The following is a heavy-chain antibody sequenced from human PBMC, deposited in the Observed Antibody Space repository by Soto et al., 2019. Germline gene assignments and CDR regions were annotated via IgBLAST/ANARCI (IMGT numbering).Heavy chain of an antibody. CDR1: GFTFSDYY. Sequence: QVQLVESGGGLVKTSGSLKLACAGSGFTFSDYYMTWVRQAPGKGLEWVAYISSSGNTIYYGGSVKGRFTISRDNAKNSVYLQMNSLRAEDTALYFCAKMSSENYYDPVFLWGQGTLVTVSS. CDR2: ISSSGNTI. V-gene: IGHV3-11*01. CDR3: AKMSSENYYDPVFL. J-gene: IGHJ4*02. D-gene: IGHD3-22*01.